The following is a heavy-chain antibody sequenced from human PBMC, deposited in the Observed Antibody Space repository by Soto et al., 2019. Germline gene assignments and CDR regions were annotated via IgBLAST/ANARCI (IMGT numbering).Heavy chain of an antibody. Sequence: SETLSLTCTVSGGSISSGGYYWSWIRQHPGKGLEWIGYIYYSGSTYYNPSLKSRVTISVDTSKNQFSLKLSSVTAADTAVYYCASGSSGDFWSGYSDVWGQGTRSPSP. CDR2: IYYSGST. D-gene: IGHD3-3*01. CDR3: ASGSSGDFWSGYSDV. J-gene: IGHJ6*02. V-gene: IGHV4-31*03. CDR1: GGSISSGGYY.